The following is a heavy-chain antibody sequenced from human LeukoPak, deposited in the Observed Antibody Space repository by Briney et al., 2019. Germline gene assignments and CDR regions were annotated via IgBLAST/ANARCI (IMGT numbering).Heavy chain of an antibody. J-gene: IGHJ6*04. V-gene: IGHV4-61*01. CDR1: GGSVSSGSYY. D-gene: IGHD6-13*01. CDR2: IYYSGST. CDR3: ARDGAAARTYYYYGMDV. Sequence: SETLSLTCTVSGGSVSSGSYYWSWIRQAPGRGLEWIGYIYYSGSTNYNPSLKSRVTISVDTSKNKFSLKLSSVTAADTAVYYCARDGAAARTYYYYGMDVWGKGTTVTVSS.